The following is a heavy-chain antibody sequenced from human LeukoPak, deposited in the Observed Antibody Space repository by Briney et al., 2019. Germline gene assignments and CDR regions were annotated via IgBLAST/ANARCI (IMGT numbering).Heavy chain of an antibody. J-gene: IGHJ4*02. CDR1: GYSFTNYW. CDR3: ARRGSSGNYLVDY. CDR2: INPADFDT. V-gene: IGHV5-51*01. Sequence: GESLKISCKGSGYSFTNYWIGWVRQMPGKGLEWMGIINPADFDTKYSPPFQGQVTISVDKSITTAYLQWSSLEASDTAMYYCARRGSSGNYLVDYWGKGTLVTVST. D-gene: IGHD3-22*01.